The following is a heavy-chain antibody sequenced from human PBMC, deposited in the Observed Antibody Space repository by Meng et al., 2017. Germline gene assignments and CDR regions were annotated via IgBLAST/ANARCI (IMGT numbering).Heavy chain of an antibody. D-gene: IGHD4-17*01. J-gene: IGHJ4*02. CDR1: GYSISSGYY. V-gene: IGHV4-38-2*02. CDR2: IYHSGTT. CDR3: ARDLMTTDI. Sequence: GSLRLSCTVSGYSISSGYYWGWIRQPPGKGLEWFGSIYHSGTTYYNPSLKSRVTISVDTSKNQFSLKLSSVTAADPAVYYCARDLMTTDIWGQGTLVTVSS.